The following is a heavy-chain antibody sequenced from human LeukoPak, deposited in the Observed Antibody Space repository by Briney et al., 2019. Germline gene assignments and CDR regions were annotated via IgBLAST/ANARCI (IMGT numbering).Heavy chain of an antibody. V-gene: IGHV1-18*01. Sequence: GASVKVSCKASGYTFTSYGISWVRQAPGQGLEWMGWISAYNGNTNYAQKLQGRVTMTTDTSTSTAYMELRSLRSDDTAVYYCARVKKSPQYYYDSSGYNWFDPWGQGTLVTVSS. D-gene: IGHD3-22*01. CDR1: GYTFTSYG. CDR2: ISAYNGNT. J-gene: IGHJ5*02. CDR3: ARVKKSPQYYYDSSGYNWFDP.